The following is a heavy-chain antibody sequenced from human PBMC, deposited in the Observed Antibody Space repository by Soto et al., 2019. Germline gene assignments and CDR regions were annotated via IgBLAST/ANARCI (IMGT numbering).Heavy chain of an antibody. CDR3: VKNRGSWYGPSDY. V-gene: IGHV3-64D*06. J-gene: IGHJ4*02. CDR2: VTSNGGST. Sequence: QAPGKGLEYVSAVTSNGGSTYYADSVKGRFTISRDNSKNTLYLQMSSLRAEDTAVYYCVKNRGSWYGPSDYWGQGTLVTVSS. D-gene: IGHD6-13*01.